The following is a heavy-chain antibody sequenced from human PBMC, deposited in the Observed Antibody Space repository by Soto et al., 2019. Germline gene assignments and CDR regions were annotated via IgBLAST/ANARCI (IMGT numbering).Heavy chain of an antibody. V-gene: IGHV4-34*01. J-gene: IGHJ4*02. CDR1: GGSFSGYY. CDR2: INHSGST. D-gene: IGHD3-16*02. CDR3: GRAPYDYIWGSYRYFDY. Sequence: QVQLQQWGAGLLKPSETLSLTCAVYGGSFSGYYWSWIRQPPGKGLEWIGEINHSGSTNYNPSLKSRVTISVDTSKNQFSLKLSSVTAADTAVYYCGRAPYDYIWGSYRYFDYWGQGTLVTVSS.